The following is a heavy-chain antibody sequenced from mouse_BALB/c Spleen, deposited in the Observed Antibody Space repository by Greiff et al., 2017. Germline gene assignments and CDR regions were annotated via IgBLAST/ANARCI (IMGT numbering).Heavy chain of an antibody. CDR3: ARDRDYYGSPFAY. D-gene: IGHD1-2*01. CDR2: IWAGGST. CDR1: GFSLTSYG. V-gene: IGHV2-9*02. Sequence: VMLVESGPGLVAPSQSLSITCTVSGFSLTSYGVHWVRQPPGKGLEWLGVIWAGGSTNYNSALMSRLSISKDNSKSQVFLKMNSLQTDDTAMYYCARDRDYYGSPFAYWGQGTLVTVSA. J-gene: IGHJ3*01.